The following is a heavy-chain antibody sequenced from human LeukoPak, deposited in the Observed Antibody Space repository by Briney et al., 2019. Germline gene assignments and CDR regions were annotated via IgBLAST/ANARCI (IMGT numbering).Heavy chain of an antibody. CDR2: INSDGSST. J-gene: IGHJ4*03. Sequence: GGSVRLSCAASGFTFRNYWMHWVRQAAGKGLVWVSRINSDGSSTTYADSVKGRLTISRDNAKNTLYLQMSSLRAEDTAVYYCVRESSAWEIDYWGRGTPVTVSS. V-gene: IGHV3-74*01. D-gene: IGHD6-19*01. CDR3: VRESSAWEIDY. CDR1: GFTFRNYW.